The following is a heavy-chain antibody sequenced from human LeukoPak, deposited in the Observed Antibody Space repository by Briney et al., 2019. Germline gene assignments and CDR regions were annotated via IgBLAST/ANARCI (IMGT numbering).Heavy chain of an antibody. Sequence: PSETLSLTCAVYGGSFSGYYWSWIRQPPGKGLEWIGEINHSGSTNYNPSLKSRVTISVDTSKNQFSLKLSSVTAADTAVYYCARGHMSGYPYYYYYYMDVWGKGTTVTVSS. J-gene: IGHJ6*03. V-gene: IGHV4-34*01. CDR3: ARGHMSGYPYYYYYYMDV. CDR1: GGSFSGYY. D-gene: IGHD3-3*01. CDR2: INHSGST.